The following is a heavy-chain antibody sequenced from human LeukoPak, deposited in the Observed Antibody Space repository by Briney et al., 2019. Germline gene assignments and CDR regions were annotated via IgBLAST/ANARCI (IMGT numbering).Heavy chain of an antibody. CDR2: INPSGGST. J-gene: IGHJ4*02. D-gene: IGHD3-10*01. V-gene: IGHV1-46*01. CDR3: ARASISEGSGSDFDY. CDR1: GYTFTGYY. Sequence: ASVKVSCKASGYTFTGYYMHWVRQAPGQGLEWMGIINPSGGSTSYAQKFQGRVTMTRDTSTSTVYMELSSLRSEDTAVYYCARASISEGSGSDFDYWGQGTLVTVSS.